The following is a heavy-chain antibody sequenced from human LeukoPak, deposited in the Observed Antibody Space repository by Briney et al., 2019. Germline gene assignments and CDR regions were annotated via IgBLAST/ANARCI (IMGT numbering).Heavy chain of an antibody. CDR3: AREGVTIFGLVRTQTTKSPHRFDP. CDR1: GYTFTSYY. CDR2: IDPSGGST. V-gene: IGHV1-46*01. J-gene: IGHJ5*02. Sequence: ASVKVSCKASGYTFTSYYMHWVRQAPGQGLEWMGIIDPSGGSTNYAQKFQGRVTMTRDMSTSTVYMELSSLRSDDTAVYYCAREGVTIFGLVRTQTTKSPHRFDPWGQGTLVTVSS. D-gene: IGHD3-3*01.